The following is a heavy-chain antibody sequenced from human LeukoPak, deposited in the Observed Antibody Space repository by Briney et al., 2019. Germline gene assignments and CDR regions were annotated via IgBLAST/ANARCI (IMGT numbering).Heavy chain of an antibody. CDR2: ISPSGSIS. CDR1: GFTFSSHG. Sequence: HPGGSLRLSCAASGFTFSSHGINWVRQAPGKGLEWVSGISPSGSISYYADSVKGRFTISRDNAKNSLYLQMNSLRAEDTALYYCAKDLDSTGLFNGFNHWGQGTLVTVSS. V-gene: IGHV3-23*01. CDR3: AKDLDSTGLFNGFNH. J-gene: IGHJ1*01. D-gene: IGHD3-22*01.